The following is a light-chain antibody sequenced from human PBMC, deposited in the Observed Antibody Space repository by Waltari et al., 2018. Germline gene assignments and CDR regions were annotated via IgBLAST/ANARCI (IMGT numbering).Light chain of an antibody. CDR3: VLFMGSGIWV. J-gene: IGLJ3*02. V-gene: IGLV8-61*01. CDR2: NTN. CDR1: SGSVPTTSY. Sequence: QTVVTQEPSSSVSPGGTVTLTCALNSGSVPTTSYASCYQQTPAKTPRTLVYNTNNRSYGVPDRSSGSILGNKAALITTGAQAEDDADYYCVLFMGSGIWVFGGGTKLTVL.